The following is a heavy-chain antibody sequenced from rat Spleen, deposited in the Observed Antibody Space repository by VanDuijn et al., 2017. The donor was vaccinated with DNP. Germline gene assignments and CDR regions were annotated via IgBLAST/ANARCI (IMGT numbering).Heavy chain of an antibody. V-gene: IGHV3-3*01. CDR3: AIQLGVFDY. J-gene: IGHJ2*01. D-gene: IGHD5-1*01. CDR2: INGAGST. Sequence: EVLLQESGPGLVKPSQSLSLTCSVTGYSITSGFRWTWIRKFPGEKLEWMGNINGAGSTDYNPSLNSRISITRDTSKNQFFLQVKSVTPEDSATYYCAIQLGVFDYWGQGVMVTVSS. CDR1: GYSITSGFR.